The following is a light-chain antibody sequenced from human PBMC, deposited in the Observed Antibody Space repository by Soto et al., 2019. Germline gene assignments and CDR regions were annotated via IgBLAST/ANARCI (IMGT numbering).Light chain of an antibody. J-gene: IGKJ4*01. CDR3: QQDNDWPIT. CDR1: QSVSSN. V-gene: IGKV3-15*01. CDR2: DAS. Sequence: EIVMTQSPATLSVSPGERVTLSCRASQSVSSNLAWYQQKPGQAPRLLIYDASTRATGIPAGFSGSGSGTEFTLTISSLQSEDFAVYSCQQDNDWPITFGGGTEV.